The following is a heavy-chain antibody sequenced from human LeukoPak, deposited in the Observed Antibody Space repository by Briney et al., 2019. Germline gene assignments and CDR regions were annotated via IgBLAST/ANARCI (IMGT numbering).Heavy chain of an antibody. CDR2: ISGSGDGK. CDR3: AKRRDGYNNGAFDI. V-gene: IGHV3-23*01. J-gene: IGHJ3*02. D-gene: IGHD5-24*01. CDR1: AFTVSSYA. Sequence: GGSLTLSCAATAFTVSSYAMSWVRQAPGKVLEWVSGISGSGDGKYYADSENGRFTIARDNSKNTLYMQMNSLRADDTAVYYWAKRRDGYNNGAFDIWGQGTMVIVSS.